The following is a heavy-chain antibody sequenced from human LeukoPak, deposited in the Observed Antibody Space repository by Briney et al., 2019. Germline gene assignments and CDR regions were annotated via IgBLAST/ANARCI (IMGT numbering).Heavy chain of an antibody. CDR1: GYTFTSYD. J-gene: IGHJ2*01. D-gene: IGHD6-19*01. V-gene: IGHV1-8*01. Sequence: ASVKVSCKASGYTFTSYDINWVRQATGQGLEWMGWMNPNSGNTGYAQKFQGRVTMTRNTSISTAYMELSSLRSEDTAVYYCATCGVAGPDWYFDLWGRGTLVTVSS. CDR2: MNPNSGNT. CDR3: ATCGVAGPDWYFDL.